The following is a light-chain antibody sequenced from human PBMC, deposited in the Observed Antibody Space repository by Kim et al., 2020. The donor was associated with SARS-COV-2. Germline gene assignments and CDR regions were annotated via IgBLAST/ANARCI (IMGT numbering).Light chain of an antibody. CDR1: NIGSKS. Sequence: SYELTQPPSVSVAPGKTATITCAGNNIGSKSVHWYQQKPGLAPVMVISYDSDRPSGIPERFSGSNSGYTATLTISRVEAGDETDYHCQVWDSSGDHPVVFGGGTKLSV. CDR2: YDS. CDR3: QVWDSSGDHPVV. V-gene: IGLV3-21*01. J-gene: IGLJ2*01.